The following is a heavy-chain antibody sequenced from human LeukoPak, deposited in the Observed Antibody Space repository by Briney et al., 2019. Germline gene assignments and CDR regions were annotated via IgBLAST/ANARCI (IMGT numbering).Heavy chain of an antibody. V-gene: IGHV4-59*01. CDR2: IYYSGST. J-gene: IGHJ4*02. Sequence: SETLSLTGTVSGGSISSYYWSWIRQPPGKGLEWIGYIYYSGSTNYNPSLKSRVTISVDTSKNQFSLKLSSVTAADTAVYYCARADGGSGSPIALLDYWGQGTLVTVSS. D-gene: IGHD3-10*01. CDR1: GGSISSYY. CDR3: ARADGGSGSPIALLDY.